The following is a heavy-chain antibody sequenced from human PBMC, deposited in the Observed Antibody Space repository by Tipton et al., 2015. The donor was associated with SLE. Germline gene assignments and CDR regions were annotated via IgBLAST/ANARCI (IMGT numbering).Heavy chain of an antibody. Sequence: GLVKPSETLSLTCTVSGGSISSSSYYWGWIRQPPGKGLEWIGSIYYSGSTYYNPSLKSRVTISVDTSKNQFSLKLSSVTAADTAVYYCARGDGPEVATTGDFDYWGQGTLVTVSS. CDR2: IYYSGST. V-gene: IGHV4-39*07. CDR1: GGSISSSSYY. CDR3: ARGDGPEVATTGDFDY. D-gene: IGHD5-12*01. J-gene: IGHJ4*02.